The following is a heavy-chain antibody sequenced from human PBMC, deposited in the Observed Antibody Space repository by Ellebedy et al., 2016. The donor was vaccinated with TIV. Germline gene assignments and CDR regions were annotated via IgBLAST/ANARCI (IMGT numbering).Heavy chain of an antibody. CDR1: GFIFNTFG. D-gene: IGHD3-10*01. CDR2: IWYDGSKS. V-gene: IGHV3-33*01. Sequence: PGGSLRLSCAASGFIFNTFGMHWVRQAPGKGLAWVAVIWYDGSKSYYADSVKGRFTISRDNSKNTLHLQMNSLRAEDTAVYYFVRDNPGWSYQGGDYWGQGTLVTVSS. CDR3: VRDNPGWSYQGGDY. J-gene: IGHJ4*02.